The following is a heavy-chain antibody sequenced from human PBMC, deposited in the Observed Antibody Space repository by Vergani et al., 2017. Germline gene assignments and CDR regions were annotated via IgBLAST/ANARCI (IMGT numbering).Heavy chain of an antibody. V-gene: IGHV3-30*02. J-gene: IGHJ5*02. CDR2: TRPHEDGA. Sequence: QVQLVESGGGVVQPGRSLRLSCAASGFSFSSFGFHWVRQAPGRGLESVTFTRPHEDGAFYSASVRGRFTVSRDNSKNTLYLEMNRLNVDDTAIYYCGKTQGTVVGTWWFDPWGQGTPVTVSS. D-gene: IGHD1-7*01. CDR1: GFSFSSFG. CDR3: GKTQGTVVGTWWFDP.